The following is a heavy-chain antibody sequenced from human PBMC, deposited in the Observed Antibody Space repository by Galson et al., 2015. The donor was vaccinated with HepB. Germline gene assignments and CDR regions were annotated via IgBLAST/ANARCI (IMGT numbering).Heavy chain of an antibody. Sequence: PALVKPTQALTLTCTFSGFSLRTSGMRVSWIRQPPGKALEWLARIDWDDDKFYSASLKTRLIISKDTSKNQVVLTMTDMDPVDTATYYCARDFVVFPPAKARIYGDVPKYYGMDVWGQGTTVTVSS. CDR3: ARDFVVFPPAKARIYGDVPKYYGMDV. D-gene: IGHD3-3*01. J-gene: IGHJ6*02. CDR2: IDWDDDK. CDR1: GFSLRTSGMR. V-gene: IGHV2-70*04.